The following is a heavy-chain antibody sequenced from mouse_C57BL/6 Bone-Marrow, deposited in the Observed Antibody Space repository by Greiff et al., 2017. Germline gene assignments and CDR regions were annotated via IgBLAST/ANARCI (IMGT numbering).Heavy chain of an antibody. J-gene: IGHJ2*01. CDR2: IHPGSSNT. CDR3: DRAYYYGIDY. Sequence: QVQLQQPGAELVRPGASVKLSCKASGYTFTDYYIHWVKQRPGQGLEWIARIHPGSSNTYYNQKFKGKATLTAEKSSSTAYMQLSSLTSEDSDFSFCDRAYYYGIDYWGQGTTLTVSS. D-gene: IGHD1-1*01. V-gene: IGHV1-76*01. CDR1: GYTFTDYY.